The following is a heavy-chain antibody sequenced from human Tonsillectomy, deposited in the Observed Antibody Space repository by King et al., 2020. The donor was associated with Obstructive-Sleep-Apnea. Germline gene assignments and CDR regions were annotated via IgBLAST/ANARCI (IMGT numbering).Heavy chain of an antibody. D-gene: IGHD3-9*01. CDR2: ISTTSTYI. V-gene: IGHV3-21*01. CDR3: ARGYHISTGYSGDL. CDR1: GFTFTSYT. Sequence: VQLVESGGGLVEPGGSLRLSCAASGFTFTSYTMNWVRQAPGKGLEWVSSISTTSTYILYADSVKGRFTLSRDNAKNSLYLHMNSLRGEDTAVYYCARGYHISTGYSGDLWGQGTLVTVSS. J-gene: IGHJ5*02.